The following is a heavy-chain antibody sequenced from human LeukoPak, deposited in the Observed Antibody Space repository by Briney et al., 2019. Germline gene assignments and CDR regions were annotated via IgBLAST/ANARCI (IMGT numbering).Heavy chain of an antibody. CDR1: GGSFSGYY. V-gene: IGHV4-34*01. J-gene: IGHJ4*02. CDR2: INHSGTT. CDR3: ARGRLVSSQPFDY. Sequence: SETLSLTCAVYGGSFSGYYWSWVRQPPGKGLEWIGEINHSGTTNYNPSLKSRVTISADTSKNQFSLKLSSVTAADTAVYYCARGRLVSSQPFDYWGQGTLVTVSS. D-gene: IGHD6-6*01.